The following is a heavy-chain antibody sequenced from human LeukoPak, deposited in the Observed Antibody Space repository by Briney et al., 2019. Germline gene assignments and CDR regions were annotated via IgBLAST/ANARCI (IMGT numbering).Heavy chain of an antibody. J-gene: IGHJ4*02. CDR1: GGTFSSYA. CDR3: ARDGNYDFWSGYYTTLRFFDY. Sequence: ASVKVSCKASGGTFSSYAISWVRQAPGQGLEWMGGIIPIFGTANYAQKFQGRVTITTDESTSTAYMELSSLRSEDTAVYYCARDGNYDFWSGYYTTLRFFDYWGQGTLVTVSS. V-gene: IGHV1-69*05. CDR2: IIPIFGTA. D-gene: IGHD3-3*01.